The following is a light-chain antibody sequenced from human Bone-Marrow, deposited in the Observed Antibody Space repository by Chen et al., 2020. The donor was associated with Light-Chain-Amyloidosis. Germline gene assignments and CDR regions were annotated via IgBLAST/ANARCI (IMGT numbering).Light chain of an antibody. CDR2: RDT. CDR3: QSADSSVTYEVI. J-gene: IGLJ2*01. V-gene: IGLV3-25*03. CDR1: DLPTKY. Sequence: SDELTQPPSVSVSPGQTPRITCSGDDLPTKYAYWYQQKPGQAPVLVIHRDTERPSGISERFSGSSSGPTATLTISGVQAEDEADYHCQSADSSVTYEVIFGGGTKLTVL.